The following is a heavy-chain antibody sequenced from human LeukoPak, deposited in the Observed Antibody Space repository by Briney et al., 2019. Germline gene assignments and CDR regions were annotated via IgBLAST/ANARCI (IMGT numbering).Heavy chain of an antibody. D-gene: IGHD3-10*01. V-gene: IGHV3-23*01. J-gene: IGHJ4*02. CDR2: NSGSGGET. Sequence: GRSLRLSCAASGFTFSRYGMSWVRQPPGKGLEWVASNSGSGGETHYADSVKGRFIISRDISKSTLYVQMNSLRDEDTAVYYCVKDPGRNSWDFAYWGQGTLVTVSS. CDR1: GFTFSRYG. CDR3: VKDPGRNSWDFAY.